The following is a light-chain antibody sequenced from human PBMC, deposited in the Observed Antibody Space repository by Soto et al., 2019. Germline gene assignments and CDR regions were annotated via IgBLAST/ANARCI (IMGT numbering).Light chain of an antibody. CDR1: QGINNY. V-gene: IGKV1-9*01. CDR2: VAS. J-gene: IGKJ5*01. CDR3: QQLFSFPPT. Sequence: DIQLTQSPSFLSASVGDRVTITCRASQGINNYLAWYQQKPGKAPNLLLYVASTLQSGVPSRFSGSGSGTEFTLTISSLQPEDLATYYCQQLFSFPPTFGQGTRLEIK.